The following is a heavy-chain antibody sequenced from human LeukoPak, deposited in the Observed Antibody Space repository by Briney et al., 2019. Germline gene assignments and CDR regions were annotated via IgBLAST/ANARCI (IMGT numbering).Heavy chain of an antibody. CDR3: ARIPTVSTPKYYYYYMDV. CDR2: VNRIGSS. CDR1: GGSFGDDY. Sequence: SEPLSLTCTISGGSFGDDYWTWIRQAPGKGLEWIGEVNRIGSSNYNPSLKSRVIIPVDPSKNQFSLNLTSVTAADTAVYYCARIPTVSTPKYYYYYMDVWGKGTTVIVSS. V-gene: IGHV4-34*01. D-gene: IGHD3-10*01. J-gene: IGHJ6*03.